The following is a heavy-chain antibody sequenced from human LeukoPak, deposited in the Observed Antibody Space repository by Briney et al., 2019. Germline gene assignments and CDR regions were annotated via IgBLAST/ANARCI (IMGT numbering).Heavy chain of an antibody. CDR2: INPNSGGT. CDR1: GYTFTGYY. V-gene: IGHV1-2*02. D-gene: IGHD1-26*01. CDR3: ARRRDSGSLQHFDY. Sequence: ASVKVSCKASGYTFTGYYMHWVGQAPGQGLEWMGWINPNSGGTNYAQKFQGRVTMTRDTSISTAYMELSRLRSDDTAVYYCARRRDSGSLQHFDYWGQGTLVTVSS. J-gene: IGHJ4*02.